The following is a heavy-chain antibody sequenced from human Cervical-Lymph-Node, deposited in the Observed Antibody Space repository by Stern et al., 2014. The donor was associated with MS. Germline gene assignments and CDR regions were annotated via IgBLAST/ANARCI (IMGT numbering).Heavy chain of an antibody. J-gene: IGHJ4*02. D-gene: IGHD6-19*01. Sequence: QLQLQESGPGLVKPSQTLSLTCTVSGGSISSGSHYWSWIRQPAGKGLEWIGRTYTSGSTNYNPSLHSRVTISVDRPKNQCPRKVGSVTAADTAVYYCARGYSSGWDYFDYWGQGTLVTVSS. CDR3: ARGYSSGWDYFDY. CDR2: TYTSGST. V-gene: IGHV4-61*02. CDR1: GGSISSGSHY.